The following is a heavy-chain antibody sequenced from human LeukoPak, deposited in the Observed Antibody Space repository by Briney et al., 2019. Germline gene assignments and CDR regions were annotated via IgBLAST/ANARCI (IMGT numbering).Heavy chain of an antibody. V-gene: IGHV5-51*01. D-gene: IGHD2-15*01. CDR3: ATQGTLTPHNAFDV. J-gene: IGHJ3*01. CDR1: GYDFANFW. CDR2: IYPGDSDT. Sequence: GESLKISCQASGYDFANFWIGWVRQMPGKGLDWMGIIYPGDSDTRYSPCFQGQVTISADKSISTAYLQWTSLKASDTAMYYCATQGTLTPHNAFDVWGQGTMVTVSS.